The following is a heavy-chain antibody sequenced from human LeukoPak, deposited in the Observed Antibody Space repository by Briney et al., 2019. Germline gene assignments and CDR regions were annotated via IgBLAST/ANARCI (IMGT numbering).Heavy chain of an antibody. Sequence: SETLSLTCAVYGGSFSGYYWSWIRQPPGEGVEWIGEINHSGSTNYNPSLKSRVTISLDTSKNQFSLKLSSVTAADTAVYYCAGHHPRNTVDFWGQGTLVTVSS. V-gene: IGHV4-34*01. D-gene: IGHD2-8*02. CDR1: GGSFSGYY. CDR3: AGHHPRNTVDF. CDR2: INHSGST. J-gene: IGHJ4*02.